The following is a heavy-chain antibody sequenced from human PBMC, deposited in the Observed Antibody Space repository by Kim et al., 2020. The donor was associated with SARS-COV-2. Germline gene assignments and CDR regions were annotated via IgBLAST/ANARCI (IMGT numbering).Heavy chain of an antibody. D-gene: IGHD3-3*01. Sequence: SETLSLTCTVSGGSISSYYWSWIRQPPGKGLEWIGYIYHSGSTNYNPSLKSRVTISVDTSKNQFSLKLSSVTAADTAVYYCASTFWSAYYYLGWYFDYWGQGTLVTVSS. CDR1: GGSISSYY. CDR2: IYHSGST. J-gene: IGHJ4*02. CDR3: ASTFWSAYYYLGWYFDY. V-gene: IGHV4-59*01.